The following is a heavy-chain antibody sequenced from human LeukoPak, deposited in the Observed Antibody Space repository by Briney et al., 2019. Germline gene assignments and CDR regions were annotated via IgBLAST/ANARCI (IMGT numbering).Heavy chain of an antibody. CDR3: ARLPRSWYQWGYYYYMDV. V-gene: IGHV4-39*01. CDR1: GGSISSSSYY. D-gene: IGHD6-13*01. J-gene: IGHJ6*03. Sequence: SETLSLPCTVSGGSISSSSYYWGWIRQPPGKGLEWIGSIYYSGSTYYNPSLKSRVTISVDTSKNQFSLKLSSVTAADTAVYYCARLPRSWYQWGYYYYMDVWGKGTTVTISS. CDR2: IYYSGST.